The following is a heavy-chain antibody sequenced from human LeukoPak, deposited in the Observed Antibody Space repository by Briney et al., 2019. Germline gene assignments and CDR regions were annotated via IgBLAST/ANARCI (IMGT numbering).Heavy chain of an antibody. CDR2: ISSSSSYI. Sequence: GGSLRLSCAASGFTFSSYSMNWVRQAPGKGLEWVSSISSSSSYIYYADSVKGRFTISRDNAKNSLYLQMNSLRAEDTAVYYCAREDYYDSSGYYFTTFDYWGQGTLVTVSS. J-gene: IGHJ4*02. D-gene: IGHD3-22*01. CDR3: AREDYYDSSGYYFTTFDY. V-gene: IGHV3-21*01. CDR1: GFTFSSYS.